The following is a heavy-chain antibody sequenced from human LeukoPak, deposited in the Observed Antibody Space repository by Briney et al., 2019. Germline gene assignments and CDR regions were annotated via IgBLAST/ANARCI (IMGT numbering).Heavy chain of an antibody. CDR1: GFTFSTYN. CDR2: ISSGSSTI. CDR3: ARGETARVDY. J-gene: IGHJ4*02. V-gene: IGHV3-48*02. D-gene: IGHD3-16*01. Sequence: GGSLRLSCAASGFTFSTYNMNWVRQAPGKGLEWLSYISSGSSTIYYADSVEGRFTISRDNAKNSLYLQMNSLRDEDAAVYYCARGETARVDYWGQGILVTVSS.